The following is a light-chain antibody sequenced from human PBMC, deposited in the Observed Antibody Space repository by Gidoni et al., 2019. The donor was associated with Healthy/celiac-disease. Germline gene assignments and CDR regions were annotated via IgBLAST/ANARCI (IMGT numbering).Light chain of an antibody. Sequence: EIVLTHSPATLSVSPGERATLSCRASQSVSSNSAWYQQKPGQAPRLLIYGASTRATGIPARCSGSGSGTELTLTISSLQSEDFAVYYCQQYNNWPPLTFXGXTKVEIK. J-gene: IGKJ4*01. CDR1: QSVSSN. CDR3: QQYNNWPPLT. CDR2: GAS. V-gene: IGKV3-15*01.